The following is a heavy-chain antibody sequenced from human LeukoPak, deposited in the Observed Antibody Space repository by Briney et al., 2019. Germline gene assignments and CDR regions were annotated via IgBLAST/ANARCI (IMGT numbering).Heavy chain of an antibody. D-gene: IGHD4-17*01. Sequence: GESLKISCKGSGYSFTSYWIGWVRQMPGKGLDWMVIIYPGDSDTRYSPSFQGQVTISADKSISTAYLQWSSLKASDTAMYYCARRVDGDYGDYYFDYWGQGTLVTVSS. J-gene: IGHJ4*02. CDR1: GYSFTSYW. V-gene: IGHV5-51*01. CDR2: IYPGDSDT. CDR3: ARRVDGDYGDYYFDY.